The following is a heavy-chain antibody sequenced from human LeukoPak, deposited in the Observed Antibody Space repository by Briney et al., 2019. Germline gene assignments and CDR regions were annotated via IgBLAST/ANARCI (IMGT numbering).Heavy chain of an antibody. J-gene: IGHJ4*02. CDR1: GFTFSSYE. CDR2: ISSSGNTI. V-gene: IGHV3-48*03. Sequence: GGSLRLSCAASGFTFSSYEMNWVRQAPGKGLEWVSYISSSGNTIYYADSVKGRFTISRHNAKNSLYLQMNSLRAEDTAVYYCARDQDWNYAFDYWGQGTLVTVSS. D-gene: IGHD1-7*01. CDR3: ARDQDWNYAFDY.